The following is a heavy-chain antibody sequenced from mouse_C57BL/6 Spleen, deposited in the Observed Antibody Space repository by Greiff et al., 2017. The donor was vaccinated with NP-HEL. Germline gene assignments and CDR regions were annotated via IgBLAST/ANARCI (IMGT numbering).Heavy chain of an antibody. CDR1: GYTFTSSW. J-gene: IGHJ1*03. Sequence: QVQLQQPGAELVKPGASVKLSCKASGYTFTSSWMHWVKQRPGQGLEWIGLIHPNSGSTNYNEKFKSKATLTVDKSSSTAYMQLSSLTSEDSAVYYCARGEQDEPHGCFEVWGTGTTLTVSS. CDR2: IHPNSGST. CDR3: ARGEQDEPHGCFEV. V-gene: IGHV1-64*01.